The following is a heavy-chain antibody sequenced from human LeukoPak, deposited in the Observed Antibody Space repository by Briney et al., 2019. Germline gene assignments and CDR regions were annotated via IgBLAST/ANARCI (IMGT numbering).Heavy chain of an antibody. CDR3: AKAEGSAVPAATAFDY. D-gene: IGHD2-2*01. J-gene: IGHJ4*02. Sequence: GRSLRPSCAPSGFTFSSYAMHWVRQAPGKGLEWVSAISVIGSITYYDDAEKVRCTISRDNSKYTLYLQMNSRRAEDTAVYYCAKAEGSAVPAATAFDYWGQGTLVTVSS. CDR2: ISVIGSIT. CDR1: GFTFSSYA. V-gene: IGHV3-23*02.